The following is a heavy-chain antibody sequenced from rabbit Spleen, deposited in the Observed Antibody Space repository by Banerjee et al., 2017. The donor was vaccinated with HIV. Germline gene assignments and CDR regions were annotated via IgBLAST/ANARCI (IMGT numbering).Heavy chain of an antibody. CDR2: IYISGGNT. CDR1: GFSFSSSDW. J-gene: IGHJ4*01. CDR3: ARDMAGAGWYFDL. D-gene: IGHD3-1*01. Sequence: QEQLEESGGDLVKPGASLTLTCTASGFSFSSSDWICWVRQAPGKGLESIACIYISGGNTWYASWVNGRFTISKTSSTVDLKMTSLTAADTATYFCARDMAGAGWYFDLWGPGTLVTVS. V-gene: IGHV1S45*01.